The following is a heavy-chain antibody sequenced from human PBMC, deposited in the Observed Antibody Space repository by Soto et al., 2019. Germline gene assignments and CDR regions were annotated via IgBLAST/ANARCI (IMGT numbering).Heavy chain of an antibody. J-gene: IGHJ4*02. V-gene: IGHV4-59*01. D-gene: IGHD6-19*01. Sequence: SXTLSLTCTVSGGTMSSYYWSWIRQPPGKGLEWIGYIYYSGSTNYNPSLKSRVTISVDTSKNQFSLKLSSVTAADTAVYYCAVGSSGFLRYWGQGTLVTVSS. CDR1: GGTMSSYY. CDR3: AVGSSGFLRY. CDR2: IYYSGST.